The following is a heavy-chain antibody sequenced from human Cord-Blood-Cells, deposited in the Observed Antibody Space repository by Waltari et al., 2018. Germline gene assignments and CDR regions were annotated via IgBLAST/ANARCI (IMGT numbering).Heavy chain of an antibody. J-gene: IGHJ4*02. D-gene: IGHD3-9*01. CDR2: IIPIFGTA. CDR1: GGTFSSYA. Sequence: QVQLVQSGAEVKKPGSSVTVSCKASGGTFSSYAISWVRHAPGQGLEWMGGIIPIFGTANYAQKFQGRVTITADKSTSTAYMELSSLRSEDTAVYYCARAPDILTGYSYVDYWGQGTLVTVSS. V-gene: IGHV1-69*06. CDR3: ARAPDILTGYSYVDY.